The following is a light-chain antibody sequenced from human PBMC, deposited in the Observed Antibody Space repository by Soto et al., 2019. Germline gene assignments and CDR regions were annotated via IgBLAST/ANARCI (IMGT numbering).Light chain of an antibody. CDR1: SSDVGGYNY. V-gene: IGLV2-8*01. J-gene: IGLJ3*02. CDR2: EVT. Sequence: QSALTQLPSASGSPGQSVTISCTGTSSDVGGYNYVSWYQQYPGRAPKLMIYEVTKRPSGVPDRFSGSKSGNTASLTVSGLQAEDEADYYCSSYAASNNFYFVFGGGTSSPS. CDR3: SSYAASNNFYFV.